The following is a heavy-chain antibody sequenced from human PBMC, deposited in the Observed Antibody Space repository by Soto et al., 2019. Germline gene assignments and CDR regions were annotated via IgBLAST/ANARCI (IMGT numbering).Heavy chain of an antibody. CDR3: ARGREKSSWRPGDAFDI. CDR2: ISAYNGNT. Sequence: QVQLVQSGAEVKKPGASVKVSCKASGYTFTSCGISWGRQAPGQGLEWMGWISAYNGNTNHAQKLQGRVTMHTDTSTSTAYMELRSLRSDDTAVYYCARGREKSSWRPGDAFDIWGQGTMVTLSS. D-gene: IGHD2-15*01. V-gene: IGHV1-18*01. CDR1: GYTFTSCG. J-gene: IGHJ3*02.